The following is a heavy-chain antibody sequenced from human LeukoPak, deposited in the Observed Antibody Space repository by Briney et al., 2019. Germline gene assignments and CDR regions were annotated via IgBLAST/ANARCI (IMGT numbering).Heavy chain of an antibody. CDR3: ARIGGGSFPHYYYYMDV. D-gene: IGHD2-15*01. V-gene: IGHV3-74*01. J-gene: IGHJ6*03. CDR1: GFTFSSYW. Sequence: GGSLRLSCAASGFTFSSYWMHWVRQAPVKGLVWVSRINTDGSSTSYADSVKGRFTISRDNAKNTLYLQMNSLRAEDTAVYYCARIGGGSFPHYYYYMDVWGKGTTVTVSS. CDR2: INTDGSST.